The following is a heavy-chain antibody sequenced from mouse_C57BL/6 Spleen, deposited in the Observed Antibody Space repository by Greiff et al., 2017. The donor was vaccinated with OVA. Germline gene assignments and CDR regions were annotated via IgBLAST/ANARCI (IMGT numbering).Heavy chain of an antibody. CDR2: ISSGSSTI. CDR1: GFTFSDYG. V-gene: IGHV5-17*01. CDR3: ASPYGNYDAMDY. J-gene: IGHJ4*01. D-gene: IGHD2-1*01. Sequence: EVQLQESGGGLVKPGGSLKLSCAASGFTFSDYGMHWVRQAPEKGLEWVAYISSGSSTIYYADTVKGRFTISRDNAKNTLFLQMTSLRSEDTAMYYCASPYGNYDAMDYWGQGTSVTVSS.